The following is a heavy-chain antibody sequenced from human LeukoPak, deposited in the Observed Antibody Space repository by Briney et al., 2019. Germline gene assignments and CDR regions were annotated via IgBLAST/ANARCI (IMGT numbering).Heavy chain of an antibody. D-gene: IGHD5-12*01. Sequence: PGGSLRLSCAASGFTFSSYAMSRVRQAPGKGLEWVSAISGSGGSTYYADSVKGRFTISRDNSKNTLYLQMNSLRAEDTAVYYCARDMEDIVATDRVDYWGQGTLVTVSS. J-gene: IGHJ4*02. V-gene: IGHV3-23*01. CDR2: ISGSGGST. CDR1: GFTFSSYA. CDR3: ARDMEDIVATDRVDY.